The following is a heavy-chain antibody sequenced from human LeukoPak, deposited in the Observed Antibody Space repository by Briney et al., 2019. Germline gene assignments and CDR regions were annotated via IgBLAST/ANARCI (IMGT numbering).Heavy chain of an antibody. Sequence: PEGSLRLSCTAPGFTFSSYWMSWVRQAPGKGLEWVANIKQDGSEKYYVDSVKGRFTISRDNAKNSLYLQMNSLRAEDTAVYYCARHPPKGSTNTIFGVVIREYYYYMGVWGKGTTVTVSS. J-gene: IGHJ6*03. CDR1: GFTFSSYW. D-gene: IGHD3-3*01. V-gene: IGHV3-7*01. CDR2: IKQDGSEK. CDR3: ARHPPKGSTNTIFGVVIREYYYYMGV.